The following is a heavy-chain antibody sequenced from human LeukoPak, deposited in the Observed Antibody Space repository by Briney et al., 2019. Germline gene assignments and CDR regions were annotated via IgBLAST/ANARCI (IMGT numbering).Heavy chain of an antibody. D-gene: IGHD2-2*01. CDR3: ARGICSSTSCYYFDY. J-gene: IGHJ4*02. V-gene: IGHV1-18*01. CDR1: GYTFTAYG. Sequence: ASVKVSCKASGYTFTAYGISWVRQAPGQGLEWMGRISAYNGNTNYAQKLQGRVTMTTDTSTSTAYMELRSLRSDDTAVYYCARGICSSTSCYYFDYWGQGTLVTVSS. CDR2: ISAYNGNT.